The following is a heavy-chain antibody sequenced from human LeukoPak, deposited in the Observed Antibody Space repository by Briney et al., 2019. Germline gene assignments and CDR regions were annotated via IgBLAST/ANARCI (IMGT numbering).Heavy chain of an antibody. CDR1: DFMFSRLW. D-gene: IGHD5-12*01. Sequence: PGGSLRLSCAASDFMFSRLWMNWVRQAPGKGLEWLANIKSDGSQKYYVDSVEGRFTISRDNAKNSLYLQMDSLRVDDTAVYYCTRVFGGYDVSDYWGQGTLVTVSS. J-gene: IGHJ4*02. V-gene: IGHV3-7*03. CDR2: IKSDGSQK. CDR3: TRVFGGYDVSDY.